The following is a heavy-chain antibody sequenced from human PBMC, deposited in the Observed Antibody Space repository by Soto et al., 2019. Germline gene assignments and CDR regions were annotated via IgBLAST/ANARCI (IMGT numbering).Heavy chain of an antibody. V-gene: IGHV1-69*12. CDR1: GATLNSFINYG. CDR2: IIPVFGAA. D-gene: IGHD5-12*01. Sequence: QVQLVQSGAEVKKPGSSVRVSCKASGATLNSFINYGITWVRQAPGQGLEYMGGIIPVFGAANHAQKFQGRVTISAEESTRTVNMELSSRRSNDTAVYYCARGAATKFFVLKYDALEIWGQGTMVTVSS. J-gene: IGHJ3*02. CDR3: ARGAATKFFVLKYDALEI.